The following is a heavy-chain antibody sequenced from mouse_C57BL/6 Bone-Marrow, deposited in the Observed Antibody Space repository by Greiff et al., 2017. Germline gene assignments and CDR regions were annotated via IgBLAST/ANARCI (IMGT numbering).Heavy chain of an antibody. V-gene: IGHV1-78*01. CDR3: ARWVYDGNAIDY. Sequence: VQRVESDAELAKPGASVKISCKVSGYTFTDHTIHWMKQRPEQGLEWIGYIYPSDGSTKYNEKFKGKATLTADKSSSTAYMQLNSLTSAASAVYFCARWVYDGNAIDYWGRGTSVTVSS. CDR2: IYPSDGST. J-gene: IGHJ4*01. D-gene: IGHD2-12*01. CDR1: GYTFTDHT.